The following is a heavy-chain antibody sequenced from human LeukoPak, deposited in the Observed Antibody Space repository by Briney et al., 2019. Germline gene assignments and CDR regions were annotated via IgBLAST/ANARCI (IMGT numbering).Heavy chain of an antibody. CDR2: IYYSGST. CDR1: GGSISSYY. Sequence: SETLSLTCTVSGGSISSYYWSWIRQPPGKGLEWIGYIYYSGSTNYNPSLKSRVTISVDTSKNQFSLKLSSVTAADTAVYYCAREADSGYWGQGTLVTVSS. J-gene: IGHJ4*02. D-gene: IGHD3-10*01. V-gene: IGHV4-59*12. CDR3: AREADSGY.